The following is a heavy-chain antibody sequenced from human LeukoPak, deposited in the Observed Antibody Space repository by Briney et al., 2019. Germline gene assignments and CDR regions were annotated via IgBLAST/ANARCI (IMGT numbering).Heavy chain of an antibody. Sequence: ASVKVSCKVSGYTLTELSMHWVRQAPGKGLEWMGGFDPEDGETIYAQKFQGRVTMTEDTSTDTAYMELSSLRSEDTAVYYCATVDRYDSSGYYYFDYWGRGTLVTVSS. V-gene: IGHV1-24*01. CDR3: ATVDRYDSSGYYYFDY. D-gene: IGHD3-22*01. CDR1: GYTLTELS. J-gene: IGHJ4*02. CDR2: FDPEDGET.